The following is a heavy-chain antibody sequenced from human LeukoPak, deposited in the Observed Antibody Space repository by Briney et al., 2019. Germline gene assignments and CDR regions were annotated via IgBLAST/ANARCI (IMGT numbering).Heavy chain of an antibody. V-gene: IGHV3-7*01. Sequence: SGGSLRLSCEVTGFTLSSYWMSWVRQATGKGLEWVANIKQDGTETHYGDSVKGRFTISRDNAKNSLYLQLNSLRGEDTAVYYCARNTDRDAYMASWGQGTLVTVSS. CDR1: GFTLSSYW. CDR2: IKQDGTET. CDR3: ARNTDRDAYMAS. D-gene: IGHD5-24*01. J-gene: IGHJ5*02.